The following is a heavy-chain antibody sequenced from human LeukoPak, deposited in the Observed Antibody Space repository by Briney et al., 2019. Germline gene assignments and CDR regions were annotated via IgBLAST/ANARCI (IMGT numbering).Heavy chain of an antibody. D-gene: IGHD1-1*01. CDR2: MNPNSGGT. V-gene: IGHV1-2*02. J-gene: IGHJ4*02. CDR3: ARSERVKGTFDF. Sequence: GASVKVSCKASGYTFTSYDINWVRQAPGQGLEWMGWMNPNSGGTNHTQKFLGRVTMTRDTSITTAYMELRRLRPDDTAVYYCARSERVKGTFDFWGQGTLVTVSS. CDR1: GYTFTSYD.